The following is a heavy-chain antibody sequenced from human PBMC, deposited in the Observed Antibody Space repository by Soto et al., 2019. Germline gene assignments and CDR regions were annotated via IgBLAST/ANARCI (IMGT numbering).Heavy chain of an antibody. D-gene: IGHD3-3*01. V-gene: IGHV4-31*03. Sequence: SETLSLTCTVSGGSISSGGYYWSWIRQHPGKGLEWIGYIYYSGSTYYNPSLKSRVTISVDTSKNQFSLKLSSVTAADTAVYYCARGAVDFWFDPWGQGTLVTVSS. CDR2: IYYSGST. J-gene: IGHJ5*02. CDR3: ARGAVDFWFDP. CDR1: GGSISSGGYY.